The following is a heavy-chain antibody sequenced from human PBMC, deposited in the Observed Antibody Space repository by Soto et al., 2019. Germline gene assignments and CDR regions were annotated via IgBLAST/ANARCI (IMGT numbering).Heavy chain of an antibody. Sequence: GGSLRLSCAASGFTFSSYSMNWVRQAPGKGLEWVSSISSSSSYIYYADSVKGRFTISRDNAKNSLYLQMNSLRAEDTAVYYCARVTDSGDYFDYWGQGTLVTVSS. CDR3: ARVTDSGDYFDY. V-gene: IGHV3-21*01. D-gene: IGHD4-17*01. J-gene: IGHJ4*02. CDR1: GFTFSSYS. CDR2: ISSSSSYI.